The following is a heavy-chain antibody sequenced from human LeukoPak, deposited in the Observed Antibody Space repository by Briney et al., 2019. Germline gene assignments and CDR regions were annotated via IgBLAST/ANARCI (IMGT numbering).Heavy chain of an antibody. CDR1: GGSITSDAYY. D-gene: IGHD2/OR15-2a*01. CDR2: VHTSGST. CDR3: ARANSPNWFDP. V-gene: IGHV4-61*02. J-gene: IGHJ5*02. Sequence: SQTLSLTCTVSGGSITSDAYYWSWIRQPAGKGLEWIGRVHTSGSTNYNPSLKSRVTISLDTSKNQFSLRMSSVIAADTAVYYCARANSPNWFDPWGQGTLVTVSS.